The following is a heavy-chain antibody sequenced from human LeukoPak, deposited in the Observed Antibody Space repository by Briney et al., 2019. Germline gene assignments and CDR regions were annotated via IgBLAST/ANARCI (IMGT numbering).Heavy chain of an antibody. CDR2: ISSSSSYI. Sequence: TGGSLRLSCAASGFTFSSYSMNWVRQAPGKGLEWVSSISSSSSYIYYADSVKGRFTISRDNAKNSLYLQMNSLRAEDTAMYYCARSEYDSSGYTFDYWGQGTLVTVSS. CDR1: GFTFSSYS. CDR3: ARSEYDSSGYTFDY. V-gene: IGHV3-21*01. J-gene: IGHJ4*02. D-gene: IGHD3-22*01.